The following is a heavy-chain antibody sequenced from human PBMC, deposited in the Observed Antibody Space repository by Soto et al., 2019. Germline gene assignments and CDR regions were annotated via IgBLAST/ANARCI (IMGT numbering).Heavy chain of an antibody. CDR2: ISSSSSGI. CDR3: ARRRYFGL. V-gene: IGHV3-48*03. J-gene: IGHJ2*01. CDR1: GFTFSNYE. Sequence: EVQLVESGGELVQPGGSLRVSCTASGFTFSNYEMNWVRQAPGKGLEWVSYISSSSSGIYYTDSVKGRFTISRDNAKHSLYLQMNSLRAEDTAVYYCARRRYFGLWGRGTLGTVSS.